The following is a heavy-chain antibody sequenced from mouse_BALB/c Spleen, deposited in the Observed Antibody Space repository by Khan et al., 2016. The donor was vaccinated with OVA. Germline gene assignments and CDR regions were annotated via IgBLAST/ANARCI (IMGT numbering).Heavy chain of an antibody. D-gene: IGHD2-4*01. Sequence: QVQLKESGPSLVQPSQSLSTTCTVSGFSLTSYGVHWVRQSPGKGLEWLGVIWRGGSTDYNAAFMSRLSITKDNSKSQVFFKMNSLQADDTAIYYCAKSDYDVYYYAMDYWGQGTSVTVSS. V-gene: IGHV2-5-1*01. CDR2: IWRGGST. CDR1: GFSLTSYG. CDR3: AKSDYDVYYYAMDY. J-gene: IGHJ4*01.